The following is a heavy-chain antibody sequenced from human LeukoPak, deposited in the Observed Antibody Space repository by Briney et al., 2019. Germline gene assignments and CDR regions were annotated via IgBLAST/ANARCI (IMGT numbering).Heavy chain of an antibody. D-gene: IGHD3-22*01. V-gene: IGHV1-2*02. CDR1: GYIFTDYY. J-gene: IGHJ4*02. Sequence: ASVKVSCKASGYIFTDYYMHWVRQAPGQGLEWMGWINPNSGGTNYAQKFQGRFTMTRDTSISTAYMELTRLRSDDTAVYYCARGRGYDSSGYLDYWGQGTLVTVSS. CDR2: INPNSGGT. CDR3: ARGRGYDSSGYLDY.